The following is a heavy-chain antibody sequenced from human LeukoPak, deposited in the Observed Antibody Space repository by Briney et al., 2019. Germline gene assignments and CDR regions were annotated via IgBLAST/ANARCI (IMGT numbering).Heavy chain of an antibody. J-gene: IGHJ3*02. Sequence: GGYLRLSCAASGFTFDDYGMSWVRQAPGKGLEWVSGINWNGGSTGYADSVKGRFTISRDNAKDSLYLQMNSLRAEDTALYYCAREYSSGWFDAFDIWGQGTMVTVSS. CDR3: AREYSSGWFDAFDI. CDR1: GFTFDDYG. V-gene: IGHV3-20*04. CDR2: INWNGGST. D-gene: IGHD6-19*01.